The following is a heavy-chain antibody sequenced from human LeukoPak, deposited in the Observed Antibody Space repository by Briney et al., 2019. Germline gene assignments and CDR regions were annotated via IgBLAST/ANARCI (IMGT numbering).Heavy chain of an antibody. Sequence: GGSLRLSCTTSKFNFNSYGMTWVRQAPGKGLEWVSSISGSGGSTQYAASVQGRFTISRDNSKNSLYLRMNSLRAEDTAVYYCARVRGGFCSSTSCPGTFDYWGQGTLVTVSS. CDR1: KFNFNSYG. CDR3: ARVRGGFCSSTSCPGTFDY. J-gene: IGHJ4*02. D-gene: IGHD2-2*01. CDR2: ISGSGGST. V-gene: IGHV3-23*01.